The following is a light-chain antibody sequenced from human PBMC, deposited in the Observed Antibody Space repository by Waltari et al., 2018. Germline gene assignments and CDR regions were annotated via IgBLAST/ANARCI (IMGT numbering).Light chain of an antibody. CDR2: QDT. J-gene: IGLJ2*01. Sequence: SFELIQPPSVAVSPGQTANITCSGDKLGDIYTYWYQQKPGQSPVAIMYQDTRRPSGIPERFSCSNSGNTSTLTISETQPVDEADYFCQTWDTITAIFGGVTRLTVL. CDR3: QTWDTITAI. V-gene: IGLV3-1*01. CDR1: KLGDIY.